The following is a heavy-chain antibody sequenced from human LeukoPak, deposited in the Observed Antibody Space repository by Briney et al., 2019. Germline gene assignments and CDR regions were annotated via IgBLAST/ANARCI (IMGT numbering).Heavy chain of an antibody. CDR3: AKVGLDILTGSFDY. Sequence: SLRLPRAASGFTLDDYAMHWVRPAPGKGLEWGSGISWNSGSIGYADSVKGRVTISRDNAKNSLYLQMNSLRAEDTALYYCAKVGLDILTGSFDYWGQGTLVTVSS. V-gene: IGHV3-9*01. J-gene: IGHJ4*02. CDR1: GFTLDDYA. D-gene: IGHD3-9*01. CDR2: ISWNSGSI.